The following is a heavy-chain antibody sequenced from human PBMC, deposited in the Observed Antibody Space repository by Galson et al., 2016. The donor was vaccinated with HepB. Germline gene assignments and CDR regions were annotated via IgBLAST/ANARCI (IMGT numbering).Heavy chain of an antibody. V-gene: IGHV3-15*01. J-gene: IGHJ4*02. D-gene: IGHD3-10*01. CDR2: IKSNPDGGTT. CDR3: TKTARLRGVPMDY. CDR1: GFTFASYA. Sequence: SLRLSCAASGFTFASYAMGWVRQAPGKGLEWVGRIKSNPDGGTTDYAAPVKGRFIISRVDSKNTLYLQMNSLKTEDTAVYYCTKTARLRGVPMDYWGQGTLVTVSS.